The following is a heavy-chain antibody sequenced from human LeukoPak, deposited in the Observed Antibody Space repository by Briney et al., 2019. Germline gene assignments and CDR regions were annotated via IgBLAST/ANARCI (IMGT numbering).Heavy chain of an antibody. Sequence: PGRSLRLSCAPSGFTFSRHGMHWVRQAPGRGLEWLSYIDSSSSTIYYADSVKGRFTISRDNAKNSLYLQMNSLRAEDTAVFYCVRGGARSSSYYYYGMDVWGLGTTVTVSS. V-gene: IGHV3-48*01. CDR2: IDSSSSTI. D-gene: IGHD6-13*01. J-gene: IGHJ6*02. CDR3: VRGGARSSSYYYYGMDV. CDR1: GFTFSRHG.